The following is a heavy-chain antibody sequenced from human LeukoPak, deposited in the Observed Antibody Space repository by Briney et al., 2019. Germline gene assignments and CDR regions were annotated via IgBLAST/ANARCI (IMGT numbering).Heavy chain of an antibody. CDR1: GFTFTTYW. CDR2: IKGDESAK. J-gene: IGHJ4*02. V-gene: IGHV3-7*01. Sequence: GGSLRVSCAASGFTFTTYWMAWVRQAPGKGLEWVANIKGDESAKHQADSVKGRFTISRDNAQNSVYPQMSSLRVEDTAVYYCARDVGGSLDYWGQGTLVTVSS. CDR3: ARDVGGSLDY. D-gene: IGHD1-26*01.